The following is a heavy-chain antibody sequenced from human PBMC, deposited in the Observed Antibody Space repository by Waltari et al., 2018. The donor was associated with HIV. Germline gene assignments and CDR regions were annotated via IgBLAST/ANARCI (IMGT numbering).Heavy chain of an antibody. V-gene: IGHV1-8*01. D-gene: IGHD3-16*01. CDR3: ARNGVRGDRYFDY. Sequence: QAQLVQSGAEVKKPGASVKVSCKASGYTFTSYDINWVRQAPGQGLEWMGWMNPNRANTGYAQSIEGRVTMTRNTSIGTAYMELSSLRSEDTAVYYCARNGVRGDRYFDYWGQGTLVTVSS. J-gene: IGHJ4*02. CDR2: MNPNRANT. CDR1: GYTFTSYD.